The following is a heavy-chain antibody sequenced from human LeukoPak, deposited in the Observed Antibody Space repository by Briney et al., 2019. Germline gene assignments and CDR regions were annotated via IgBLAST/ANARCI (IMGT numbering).Heavy chain of an antibody. J-gene: IGHJ4*02. V-gene: IGHV3-21*01. Sequence: PGGSLRLSCAASGFTFSSYSMNWVRQAPGKGLEWVSSISSSSSYIYYADSVKGRFTISRDNAKNSLYLQMNSLRAEDTAVYYCARDGYLMKSEFDYWGQGTLVTVSS. CDR2: ISSSSSYI. CDR3: ARDGYLMKSEFDY. CDR1: GFTFSSYS. D-gene: IGHD5-18*01.